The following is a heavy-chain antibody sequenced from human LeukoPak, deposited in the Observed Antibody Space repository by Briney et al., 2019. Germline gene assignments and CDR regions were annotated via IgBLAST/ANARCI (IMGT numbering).Heavy chain of an antibody. CDR1: GYTFTGYY. CDR3: ARGGLVRGVIIGWFDP. J-gene: IGHJ5*02. D-gene: IGHD3-10*02. V-gene: IGHV1-2*04. Sequence: ASVKVSCKASGYTFTGYYMHWVRQAPGQGLEWMGWINPNSGGTNYAQKFQGWVTMTRDTSISTAYMELSRLRSDDTAVYYCARGGLVRGVIIGWFDPWGQGTPVTVSS. CDR2: INPNSGGT.